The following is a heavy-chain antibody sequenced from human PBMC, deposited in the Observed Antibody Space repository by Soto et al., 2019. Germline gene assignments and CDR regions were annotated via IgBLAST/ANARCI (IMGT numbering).Heavy chain of an antibody. V-gene: IGHV3-48*02. CDR3: ARDPKSGNQKLYFDY. CDR2: VSGSGNTQ. J-gene: IGHJ4*02. D-gene: IGHD1-26*01. Sequence: EVQLVESGGNLVQPGGSLRLSCVASGFSFRSYIMNWVRQAPGKGPEWVAYVSGSGNTQYYADSVKGRFTISRDNAMQSLYLQLNSLRDEDTAVYYCARDPKSGNQKLYFDYWGQGALVTVSS. CDR1: GFSFRSYI.